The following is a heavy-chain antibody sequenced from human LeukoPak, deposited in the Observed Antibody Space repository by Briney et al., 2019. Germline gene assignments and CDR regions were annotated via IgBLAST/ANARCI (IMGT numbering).Heavy chain of an antibody. V-gene: IGHV4-59*08. D-gene: IGHD3-16*01. CDR3: ARAYYCGMDV. J-gene: IGHJ6*02. CDR2: IYYSGST. Sequence: SETLSLTCTVSGGSISSYYWSWIRQPPGKGLEWIGYIYYSGSTNYNPSLKSRVTISVDTSKNQFSLKLSSVTAADTAVYYCARAYYCGMDVWGQGTTVTVSS. CDR1: GGSISSYY.